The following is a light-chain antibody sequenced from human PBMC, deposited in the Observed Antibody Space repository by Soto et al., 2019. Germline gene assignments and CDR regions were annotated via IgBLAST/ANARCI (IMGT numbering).Light chain of an antibody. V-gene: IGKV3-11*01. Sequence: EIVLTQSPATLSLSQGARATLSCRSSQSVTSSLAWYQQRPGQAPRLLIYDASNRATGIPARFSGSGSGTDFTLTISSLEPEDFGVYYCQQHSNWPLTFGGGTKVAIK. CDR3: QQHSNWPLT. J-gene: IGKJ4*01. CDR2: DAS. CDR1: QSVTSS.